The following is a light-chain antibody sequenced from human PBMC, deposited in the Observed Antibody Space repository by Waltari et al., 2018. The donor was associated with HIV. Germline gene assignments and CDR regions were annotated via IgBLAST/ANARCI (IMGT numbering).Light chain of an antibody. CDR3: MQGLQTPFT. CDR1: QCLLQSNEYNY. CDR2: LGA. Sequence: IVMYPFSLSVSANPPVPASLSCRSNQCLLQSNEYNYLNWFLQNPGQSPRLLIYLGATRACGVPDRFSGGGSGTNFTLKIRRVEADDVGVYYCMQGLQTPFTLGPGTKVDI. V-gene: IGKV2-28*01. J-gene: IGKJ3*01.